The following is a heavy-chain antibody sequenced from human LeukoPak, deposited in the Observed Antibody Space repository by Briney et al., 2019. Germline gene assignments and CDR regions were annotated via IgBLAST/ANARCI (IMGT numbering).Heavy chain of an antibody. D-gene: IGHD3-22*01. J-gene: IGHJ4*02. V-gene: IGHV1-2*02. CDR2: INPNSGGT. Sequence: ASVKVSCNASGYTFTGYYMHWVRQAPGQGLEWMGWINPNSGGTNYAQKFQGRVTMTRDTSISTAYMELSRLRSDDTAVYYCARGIGYYYDSSGYSDYWGQGTLVTVSS. CDR3: ARGIGYYYDSSGYSDY. CDR1: GYTFTGYY.